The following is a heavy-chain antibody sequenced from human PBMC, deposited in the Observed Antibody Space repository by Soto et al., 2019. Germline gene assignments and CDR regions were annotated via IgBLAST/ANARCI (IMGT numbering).Heavy chain of an antibody. CDR2: IIPILGIA. J-gene: IGHJ4*02. V-gene: IGHV1-69*02. CDR3: ARDDGLAYCGGDCYS. D-gene: IGHD2-21*02. CDR1: GGTFSSYT. Sequence: QVQLVQSGAEVKKPGSSVKVSCKASGGTFSSYTISWVLQAPGQGLEWMGRIIPILGIANYAQKVQGRVTITEDKSTCTAYMELSSLRSEDTAVYYCARDDGLAYCGGDCYSWGQGTLVTVSS.